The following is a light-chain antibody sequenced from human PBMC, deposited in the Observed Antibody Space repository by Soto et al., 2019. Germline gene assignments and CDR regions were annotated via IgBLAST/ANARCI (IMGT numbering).Light chain of an antibody. CDR1: SSDVGNYNL. CDR2: EDS. V-gene: IGLV2-23*01. Sequence: QSVLTQPASVSGSPGQSITISCTGTSSDVGNYNLASWYQQHPGKTPKLMIYEDSKRPSGVSNRFSGSKSGNTASLTISGLQAEDEADYYCCSYAASSTYVFGTGTRSPS. J-gene: IGLJ1*01. CDR3: CSYAASSTYV.